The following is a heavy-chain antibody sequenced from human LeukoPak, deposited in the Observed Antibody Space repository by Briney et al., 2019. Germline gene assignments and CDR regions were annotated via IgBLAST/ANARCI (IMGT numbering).Heavy chain of an antibody. V-gene: IGHV3-23*01. CDR3: ARGRSQWLVRVSDY. J-gene: IGHJ4*02. Sequence: GGSLRLSCAASRFTFSSYAMSWVRQAPGKGLEWVSAISGSGGSTYYADFVKGRFTISRDNSKNTLYLQMNSLRAEDTAVYYCARGRSQWLVRVSDYWGQGTLVTVSS. D-gene: IGHD6-19*01. CDR2: ISGSGGST. CDR1: RFTFSSYA.